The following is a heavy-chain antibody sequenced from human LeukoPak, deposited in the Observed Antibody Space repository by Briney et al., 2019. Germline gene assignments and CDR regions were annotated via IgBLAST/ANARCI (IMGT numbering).Heavy chain of an antibody. Sequence: PSQTLSLTCTVSGGSISSGGYYWSWIRQHPGKGLEWIGYIYYSGSTYYNPSLKSRVTISVDTSKNQFSLKLSSVTAADTAVYYRARVKYSSGWSNWFDPWGQGTLVTVSS. CDR1: GGSISSGGYY. CDR3: ARVKYSSGWSNWFDP. J-gene: IGHJ5*02. D-gene: IGHD6-19*01. CDR2: IYYSGST. V-gene: IGHV4-31*03.